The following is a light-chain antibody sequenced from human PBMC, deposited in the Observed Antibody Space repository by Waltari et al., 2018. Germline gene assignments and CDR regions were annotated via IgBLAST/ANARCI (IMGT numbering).Light chain of an antibody. CDR1: QTVSSIF. CDR2: GAS. V-gene: IGKV3-20*01. J-gene: IGKJ4*01. Sequence: EIVLTQSPGTLSWSPGERAPLPCRASQTVSSIFIAWYQQKPGQAPRLLIYGASSRATGIPDRFSGSGSGTDFTLTISRLEPEDFAVYYCQQYGRSPLTFGGGTKVEIK. CDR3: QQYGRSPLT.